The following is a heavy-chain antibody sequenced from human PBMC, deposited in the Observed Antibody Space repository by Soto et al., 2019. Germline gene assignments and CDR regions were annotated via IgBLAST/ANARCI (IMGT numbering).Heavy chain of an antibody. CDR1: GASISVHSYY. CDR2: SYYSGTT. Sequence: SETLSLTCTVSGASISVHSYYWTWIRQPPGKGLEWIGSSYYSGTTYFNPSLKSRPTISVDTSKNQFSLRLTSVTDADTAIYYCTSRYHWNENYLDPWGQGALVTVSS. J-gene: IGHJ5*02. D-gene: IGHD1-7*01. CDR3: TSRYHWNENYLDP. V-gene: IGHV4-39*01.